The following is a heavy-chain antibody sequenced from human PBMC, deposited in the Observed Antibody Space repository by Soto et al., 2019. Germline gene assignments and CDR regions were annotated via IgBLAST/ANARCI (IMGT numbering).Heavy chain of an antibody. V-gene: IGHV3-23*01. D-gene: IGHD3-16*02. CDR3: AKGGRYDYIWGSYRPGNS. CDR1: GFTFSSYA. CDR2: ISGSGGST. Sequence: VQLLESGGGLVQPGGSLRLSCAASGFTFSSYAMSWVRQAPGKGLEWVSAISGSGGSTYYADSVKGRFTISRDNSKNTLYLQMNSLRAEDTAVYYCAKGGRYDYIWGSYRPGNSWGQGTLVTVSS. J-gene: IGHJ4*02.